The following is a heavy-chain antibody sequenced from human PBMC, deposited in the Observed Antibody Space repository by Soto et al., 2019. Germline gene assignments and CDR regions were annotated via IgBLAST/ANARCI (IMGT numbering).Heavy chain of an antibody. V-gene: IGHV4-61*01. D-gene: IGHD3-3*01. CDR1: GGSVSSGSYY. CDR2: MYYSGST. Sequence: PSETLSRTCTVSGGSVSSGSYYWSWIRQPPGKGLEWIGYMYYSGSTNYNPSLKSRVTISLDTSKNQFSLKLSSVTAADTAVYFCARTRDFWSGNDAFDIWGQGTMVTVSS. CDR3: ARTRDFWSGNDAFDI. J-gene: IGHJ3*02.